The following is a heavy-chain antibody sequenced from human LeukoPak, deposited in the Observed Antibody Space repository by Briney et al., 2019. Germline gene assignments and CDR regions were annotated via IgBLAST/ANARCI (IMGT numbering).Heavy chain of an antibody. D-gene: IGHD6-19*01. J-gene: IGHJ4*02. CDR2: ISGSGGST. Sequence: GGSLRLSCAASGFTFSSYAMSWVRQAPGKGLEWVSGISGSGGSTYYADSVKGRFTISRDNSKNTLYLQMNSLRAEDTAVYYCARGARGSGWYYFDYWGQGTLVTVSS. V-gene: IGHV3-23*01. CDR1: GFTFSSYA. CDR3: ARGARGSGWYYFDY.